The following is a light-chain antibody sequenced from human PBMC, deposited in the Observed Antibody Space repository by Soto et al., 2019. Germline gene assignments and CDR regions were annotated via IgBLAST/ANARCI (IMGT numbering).Light chain of an antibody. CDR1: SCNIGAGYD. CDR3: QSYDSSLSYV. J-gene: IGLJ1*01. V-gene: IGLV1-40*01. CDR2: GNS. Sequence: QSVLTQPPSVSGAPGQRVTISCTGSSCNIGAGYDVYWYQQLPGTAPKLLIYGNSNRPSGVPDRFSGSKSGTSASLPITGLQAEDEADYYCQSYDSSLSYVFGIGTKLTVL.